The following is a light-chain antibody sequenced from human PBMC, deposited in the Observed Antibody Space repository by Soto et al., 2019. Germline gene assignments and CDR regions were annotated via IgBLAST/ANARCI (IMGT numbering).Light chain of an antibody. J-gene: IGKJ1*01. Sequence: IQANHQPSKLAASVEDRVTITCRASQSISSWLAWYQQKPGKAPKLLIYAASSLQSGVPSRFSGSGSGTDFTLTINSQQPEDFATYYCQQSSSRTRTFGQGTKVDIK. V-gene: IGKV1-39*01. CDR2: AAS. CDR3: QQSSSRTRT. CDR1: QSISSW.